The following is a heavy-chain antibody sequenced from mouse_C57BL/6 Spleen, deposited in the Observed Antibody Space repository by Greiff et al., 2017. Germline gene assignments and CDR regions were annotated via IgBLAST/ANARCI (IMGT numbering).Heavy chain of an antibody. J-gene: IGHJ1*03. V-gene: IGHV1-81*01. CDR1: GYTFTSYG. CDR3: ARFDLVTTVVAPYWYFEV. CDR2: IYPRSGNT. D-gene: IGHD1-1*01. Sequence: VKLQESGAELARPGASVKLSCKASGYTFTSYGISWVKQRTGQGLEWIGEIYPRSGNTYYNEKFKGKATLTADKSSSTAYMELRSLTSEDSAVYFCARFDLVTTVVAPYWYFEVWGTGTTVTVSS.